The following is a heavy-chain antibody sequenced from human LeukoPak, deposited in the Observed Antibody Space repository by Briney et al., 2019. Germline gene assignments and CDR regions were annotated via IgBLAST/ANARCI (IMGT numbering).Heavy chain of an antibody. CDR1: GFAFSSYG. D-gene: IGHD3-9*01. Sequence: PGGTLRLSCAASGFAFSSYGMTWVRQAPGKGLEWVSLISGTGGTTFYADSVKGRFTISRDNFRNTLYLQMTSLRAEDTAVYYCAKAANYDILTGYYLDYWGQGTLVTVSS. CDR3: AKAANYDILTGYYLDY. V-gene: IGHV3-23*01. CDR2: ISGTGGTT. J-gene: IGHJ4*02.